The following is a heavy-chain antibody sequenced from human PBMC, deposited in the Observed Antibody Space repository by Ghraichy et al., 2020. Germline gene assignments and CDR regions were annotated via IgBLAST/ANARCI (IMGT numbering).Heavy chain of an antibody. D-gene: IGHD1-7*01. CDR1: GFTFSSYG. V-gene: IGHV3-30*02. CDR2: IRYDGSNK. CDR3: AKDFVPPRTGTLRPGDGMDV. J-gene: IGHJ6*02. Sequence: GESLNISCAASGFTFSSYGMHWVRQAPGKGLEWVAFIRYDGSNKYYADSVKGRFTISRYNSKNTLYLQMNSLRAEDTAVYYCAKDFVPPRTGTLRPGDGMDVWGQGTTVTVSS.